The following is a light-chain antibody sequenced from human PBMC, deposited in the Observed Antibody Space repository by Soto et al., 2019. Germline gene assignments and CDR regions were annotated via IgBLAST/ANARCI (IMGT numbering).Light chain of an antibody. CDR1: QSVTSNY. CDR2: GTS. CDR3: QQYVTSPIT. V-gene: IGKV3-20*01. J-gene: IGKJ5*01. Sequence: EIVMTPSPSTVALSTGARATLSCRASQSVTSNYLAWYQQKPGQAPRLLIYGTSNRATGIPDRFSGSGSGTDFTLTISRLEPEDFAVYYCQQYVTSPITFGQGTRLEIK.